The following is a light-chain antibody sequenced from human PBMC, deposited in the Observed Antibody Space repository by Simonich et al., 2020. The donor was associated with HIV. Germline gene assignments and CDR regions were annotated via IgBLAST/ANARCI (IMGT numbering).Light chain of an antibody. Sequence: DIVMTQSPDSLAVSLGERATINCKSTQSVLYSSNNKNYLAWYQQKPGQPPKLLIYWASTREFGDPDRFSGSGSGTDFTLTISSLQTEDVALYYCQEYYITPLTFGGGTKVEIK. CDR3: QEYYITPLT. V-gene: IGKV4-1*01. CDR2: WAS. CDR1: QSVLYSSNNKNY. J-gene: IGKJ4*01.